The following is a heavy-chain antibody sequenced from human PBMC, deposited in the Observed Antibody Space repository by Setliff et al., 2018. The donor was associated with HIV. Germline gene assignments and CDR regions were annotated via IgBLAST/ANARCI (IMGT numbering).Heavy chain of an antibody. CDR1: GGTFSSSA. CDR2: IIPILSMT. J-gene: IGHJ4*02. CDR3: VCRTVVAGKGLPPDS. D-gene: IGHD6-19*01. V-gene: IGHV1-69*10. Sequence: SVKASCKASGGTFSSSAFSWVRQAPGQGVEWMGGIIPILSMTSYAQKFQGRATITADISTGTAYLELSSLRSEDTALFYCVCRTVVAGKGLPPDSWGQGTLVTVSS.